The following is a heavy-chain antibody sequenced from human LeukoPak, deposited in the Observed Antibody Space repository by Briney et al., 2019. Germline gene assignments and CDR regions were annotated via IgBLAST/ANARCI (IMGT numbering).Heavy chain of an antibody. V-gene: IGHV1-2*02. CDR1: GYTFTGYY. Sequence: GASVKVSCKASGYTFTGYYMHWVRQAPGQGLEWMGWINPNSGGTNYAQKFQGRVTMTRDTSISTAYMELSRLRSDDTAVYYCARVAGRDSSGLGAFDIWGQGTMVTVSS. D-gene: IGHD3-22*01. CDR2: INPNSGGT. CDR3: ARVAGRDSSGLGAFDI. J-gene: IGHJ3*02.